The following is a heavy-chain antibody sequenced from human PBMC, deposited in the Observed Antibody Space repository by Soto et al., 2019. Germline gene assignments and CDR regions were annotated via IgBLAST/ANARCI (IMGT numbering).Heavy chain of an antibody. V-gene: IGHV3-21*01. CDR2: ISSSSSYI. CDR1: GFTFSSYS. CDR3: ARRYNWNDVWYFDY. D-gene: IGHD1-1*01. J-gene: IGHJ4*02. Sequence: GGSLRLSCAASGFTFSSYSMNWVRQAPGKGLEWVSSISSSSSYIYYADSVKGRFTISRDNTKNSLDLQMNSLRAEDTAVYYCARRYNWNDVWYFDYWGQGTLVTVSS.